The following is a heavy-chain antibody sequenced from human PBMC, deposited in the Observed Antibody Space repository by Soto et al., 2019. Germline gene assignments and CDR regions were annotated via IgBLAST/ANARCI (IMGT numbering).Heavy chain of an antibody. V-gene: IGHV4-30-2*01. D-gene: IGHD1-26*01. CDR3: ASAVGAAPFTY. Sequence: SETLSLTCAVSGGSISSGGYSWSWIRQPPGKGLEWIGYMYHGGSTYYNPSLKSRVTISVDTSKNQFSLHLNSVTAADAAVYYCASAVGAAPFTYWGRGALVTVSS. CDR1: GGSISSGGYS. J-gene: IGHJ4*02. CDR2: MYHGGST.